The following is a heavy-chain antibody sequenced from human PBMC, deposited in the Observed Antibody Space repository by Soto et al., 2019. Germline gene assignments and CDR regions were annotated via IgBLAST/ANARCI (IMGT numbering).Heavy chain of an antibody. CDR1: GGSLGGSPYH. J-gene: IGHJ4*02. CDR2: IDDSAKV. D-gene: IGHD6-19*01. Sequence: LSLTCAVSGGSLGGSPYHWGWIRQPPGKGLEWLGRIDDSAKVYYNPSLMGRVTLFLDTSQHHFSLNLKSVTATDTAVYYCALTPTIEVAGTDFWGQGTLVTVSS. CDR3: ALTPTIEVAGTDF. V-gene: IGHV4-39*02.